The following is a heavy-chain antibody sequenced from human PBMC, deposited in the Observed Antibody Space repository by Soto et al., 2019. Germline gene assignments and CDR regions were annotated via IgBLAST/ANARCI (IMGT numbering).Heavy chain of an antibody. CDR3: ARAPMVLSRSYFDS. CDR1: VGSISNFY. J-gene: IGHJ4*02. V-gene: IGHV4-59*01. CDR2: ISYSGNT. Sequence: PSETLSLTCTVSVGSISNFYWSWMRQPPGKGLEWIGYISYSGNTNYNPSLKSRVSISVDTSKNQLSLNLTSVTAADTAVYYCARAPMVLSRSYFDSWGQGTPVTVSS. D-gene: IGHD2-8*01.